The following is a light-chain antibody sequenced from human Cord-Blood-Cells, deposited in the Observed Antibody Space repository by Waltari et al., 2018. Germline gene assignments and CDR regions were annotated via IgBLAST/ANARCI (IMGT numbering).Light chain of an antibody. J-gene: IGLJ2*01. V-gene: IGLV2-23*01. Sequence: QSALTQPASVSGSPGQSITISCTGTSRYVGRYNLVSWYQQHPGKAPKLMIYEGSKRPSGVSNRFSGSKSGNTASLTISGLQAEDEADYYCCSYAGSSTVVFGGGTKLTVL. CDR1: SRYVGRYNL. CDR2: EGS. CDR3: CSYAGSSTVV.